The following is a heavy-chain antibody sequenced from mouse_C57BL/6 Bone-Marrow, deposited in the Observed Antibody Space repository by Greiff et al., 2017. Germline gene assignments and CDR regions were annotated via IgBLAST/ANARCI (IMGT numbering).Heavy chain of an antibody. Sequence: EVHLVESGPELVKPGASVKMSCKASGYTFTDYNMHWVKQSHGKSLEWIGYINPNNGGTSYNQKFKGKATLTVNKSSSTAYMELRSLTSEDAAVYYCASPYYYGSSYGFAYWGQGTLVTVSA. J-gene: IGHJ3*01. CDR2: INPNNGGT. CDR3: ASPYYYGSSYGFAY. V-gene: IGHV1-22*01. CDR1: GYTFTDYN. D-gene: IGHD1-1*01.